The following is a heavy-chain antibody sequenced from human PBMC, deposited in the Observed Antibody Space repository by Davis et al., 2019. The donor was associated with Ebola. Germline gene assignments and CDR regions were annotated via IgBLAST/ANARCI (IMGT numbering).Heavy chain of an antibody. CDR2: IYHSGST. J-gene: IGHJ4*02. CDR3: ASRNSHCYTHTCDY. CDR1: GGSISSSNW. V-gene: IGHV4-4*02. D-gene: IGHD2-2*02. Sequence: PSETLSLTCAVSGGSISSSNWWRWVRQPPGKGLEWIGEIYHSGSTNYNPSLKSRVTISVDKSKNQFSLKLSSVTAADTAVYYCASRNSHCYTHTCDYWGQGTLVTVSS.